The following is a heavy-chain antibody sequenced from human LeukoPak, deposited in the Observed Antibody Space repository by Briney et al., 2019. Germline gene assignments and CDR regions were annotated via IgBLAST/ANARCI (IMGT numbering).Heavy chain of an antibody. CDR2: ISVHNGNT. J-gene: IGHJ4*02. V-gene: IGHV1-18*01. D-gene: IGHD3-22*01. Sequence: ASVKVSCKASGYTFSNYAISWVRHAPGQGLEWMGWISVHNGNTKYAQKLQGRVTMTTDTSTTTAYMELRSLTSDDTAVYYCARSVLLREGDPLDYWGQGTLVTVSS. CDR3: ARSVLLREGDPLDY. CDR1: GYTFSNYA.